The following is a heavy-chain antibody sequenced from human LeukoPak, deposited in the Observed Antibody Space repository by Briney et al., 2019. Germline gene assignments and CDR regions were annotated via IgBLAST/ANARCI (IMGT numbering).Heavy chain of an antibody. CDR2: INSDGSST. J-gene: IGHJ5*02. Sequence: GGSLRLSCAASGFTLSSYWMHWVRQAPGKGLVWVSRINSDGSSTSYADSVKGRFTISRDNAKNTLYLQMNSLRAEDTAVYYCARASSRFNWFDPWGQGTLVTVSS. D-gene: IGHD3-3*01. V-gene: IGHV3-74*01. CDR1: GFTLSSYW. CDR3: ARASSRFNWFDP.